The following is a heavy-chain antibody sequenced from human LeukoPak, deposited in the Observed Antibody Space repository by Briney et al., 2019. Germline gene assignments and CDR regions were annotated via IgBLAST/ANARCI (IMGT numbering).Heavy chain of an antibody. CDR2: ISSSSSYI. V-gene: IGHV3-21*01. J-gene: IGHJ6*03. CDR1: GFTFSSYS. CDR3: ARMFTIFGVVTYEYYYYYMDV. D-gene: IGHD3-3*01. Sequence: PGGSLRLSCAASGFTFSSYSMNWVRQAPGKGLGWVSSISSSSSYIYYADSVKGRFTISRDNAKNSLYLQMNSLRAEDTAVYYCARMFTIFGVVTYEYYYYYMDVWGKGTTVTVSS.